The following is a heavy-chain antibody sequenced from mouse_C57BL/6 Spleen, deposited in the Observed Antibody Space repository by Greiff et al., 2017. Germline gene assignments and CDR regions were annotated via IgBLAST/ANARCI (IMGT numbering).Heavy chain of an antibody. CDR2: IHPNSGST. V-gene: IGHV1-64*01. Sequence: QVQLQQPGAELVKPGASVKLSCKASGYTFTSYWMHWVKQRPGQGLEWIGMIHPNSGSTNYNEKFKSKATLTVDKSSSTAYMQLSSLTSEDSAVXYCARSPYYYGSREDYFDYWGQGTTLTVSS. CDR3: ARSPYYYGSREDYFDY. J-gene: IGHJ2*01. CDR1: GYTFTSYW. D-gene: IGHD1-1*01.